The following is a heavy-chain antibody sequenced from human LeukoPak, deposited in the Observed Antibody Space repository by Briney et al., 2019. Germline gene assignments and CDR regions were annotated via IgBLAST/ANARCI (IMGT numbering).Heavy chain of an antibody. CDR1: GFTFSSYG. Sequence: PGGSLRLSCAASGFTFSSYGMHWVRQAPGKGLEWVAFIRYDGSNKYYADSVKGRFTISRDNSKNSLYLQMNSLRAEDTAVYYCARDEIPFHSYGFFNYYYYMDVWGKGTTVTISS. J-gene: IGHJ6*03. V-gene: IGHV3-30*02. CDR2: IRYDGSNK. D-gene: IGHD5-18*01. CDR3: ARDEIPFHSYGFFNYYYYMDV.